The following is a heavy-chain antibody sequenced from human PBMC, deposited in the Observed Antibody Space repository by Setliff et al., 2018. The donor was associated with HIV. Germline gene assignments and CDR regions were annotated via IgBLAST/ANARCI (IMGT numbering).Heavy chain of an antibody. CDR3: ARGWEGGMDY. J-gene: IGHJ4*02. CDR2: ISGKNGNT. CDR1: GYTFTNYG. Sequence: ASVKVSCKASGYTFTNYGISWIRQAPGHPLEWMGWISGKNGNTNYAKRYQGRVTMTGDTSTNTLYMELSSLRSEDTAVYYCARGWEGGMDYWGQGTLVTVSS. D-gene: IGHD1-26*01. V-gene: IGHV1-18*01.